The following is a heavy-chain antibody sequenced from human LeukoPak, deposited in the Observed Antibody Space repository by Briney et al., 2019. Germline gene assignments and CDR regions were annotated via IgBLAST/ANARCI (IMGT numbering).Heavy chain of an antibody. CDR3: ARVGYCSGGSCFGGMDV. Sequence: PSETLSLTCTVSGGSISSSSYYWGWIRHPPGKGLEWIGSIYYSGSTYYNPSLKSRVTISVETSKNQFSLNLSSVTAADTAVYYCARVGYCSGGSCFGGMDVWGQGTTVTVSS. D-gene: IGHD2-15*01. J-gene: IGHJ6*02. V-gene: IGHV4-39*01. CDR2: IYYSGST. CDR1: GGSISSSSYY.